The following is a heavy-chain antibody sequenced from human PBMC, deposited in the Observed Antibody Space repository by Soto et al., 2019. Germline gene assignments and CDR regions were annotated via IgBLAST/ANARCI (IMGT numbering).Heavy chain of an antibody. D-gene: IGHD4-17*01. CDR1: GFTFSSYA. Sequence: GGSLRLSCAASGFTFSSYAMSWVRQAPGKGLEWVSAISGSGGSTYYADSVKGRFTISRDNSKNTLYLQMNSLRAEDTAVYYCAKDTVVEPHRYGDYYLKYYYMDVWGKGTTVTVSS. J-gene: IGHJ6*03. CDR3: AKDTVVEPHRYGDYYLKYYYMDV. CDR2: ISGSGGST. V-gene: IGHV3-23*01.